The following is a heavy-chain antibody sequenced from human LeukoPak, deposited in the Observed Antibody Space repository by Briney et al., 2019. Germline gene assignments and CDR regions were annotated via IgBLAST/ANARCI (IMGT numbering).Heavy chain of an antibody. CDR2: IKRKSDGGTT. D-gene: IGHD1-14*01. Sequence: GGSLRLSCAASGLTFSNAWMSWVRQGPGKGLEWVGRIKRKSDGGTTDYAAPVKGRFTISRDDSKNTLYLQMNSLKSEDTAVYYCTTELDVRPNHYWGQGTLGTVSS. V-gene: IGHV3-15*01. CDR3: TTELDVRPNHY. J-gene: IGHJ4*02. CDR1: GLTFSNAW.